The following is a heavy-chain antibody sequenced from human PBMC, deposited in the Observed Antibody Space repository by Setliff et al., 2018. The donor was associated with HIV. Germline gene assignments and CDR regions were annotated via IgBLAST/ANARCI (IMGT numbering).Heavy chain of an antibody. CDR2: IDDSGRIR. V-gene: IGHV3-11*01. D-gene: IGHD2-21*01. J-gene: IGHJ4*02. Sequence: GGSLRLSCIASGFSFSDYYMAWIRQTPGKGLEWISYIDDSGRIRDYAGSVKGRFTISRDNTKNSLDLLMDSLTVEDTAIYFCARPKERIAHGLEHWGQGAQVTVSS. CDR1: GFSFSDYY. CDR3: ARPKERIAHGLEH.